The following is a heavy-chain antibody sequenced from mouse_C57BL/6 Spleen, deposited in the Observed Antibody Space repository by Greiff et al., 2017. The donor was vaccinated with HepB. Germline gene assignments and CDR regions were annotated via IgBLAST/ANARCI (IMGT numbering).Heavy chain of an antibody. Sequence: QVHVKQSGAELAKPGASVKLSCKASGYTFTSYWMHWVKQRPGQGLEWIGYINPSSGYTKYNQKFKDKATLTADKSSSTAYMQLSSLTYEDSAVYYCARSRITTVVAPNYFDYWGQGTTLTVSS. D-gene: IGHD1-1*01. CDR3: ARSRITTVVAPNYFDY. CDR2: INPSSGYT. J-gene: IGHJ2*01. V-gene: IGHV1-7*01. CDR1: GYTFTSYW.